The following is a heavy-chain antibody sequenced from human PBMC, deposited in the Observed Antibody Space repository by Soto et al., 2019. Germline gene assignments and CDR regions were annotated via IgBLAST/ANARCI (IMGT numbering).Heavy chain of an antibody. V-gene: IGHV4-59*02. D-gene: IGHD2-8*01. CDR2: TAYTGNP. CDR3: ARDMHAGFTHYFDH. Sequence: SSETLSLNFCVSGGSVTSHHLSLIRHFSGQCLQWIAYTAYTGNPHYHPSLHRRVTIALDTSPYQLSLKLTSMTAADRGVYYCARDMHAGFTHYFDHWGQGTLVTVSS. CDR1: GGSVTSHH. J-gene: IGHJ4*02.